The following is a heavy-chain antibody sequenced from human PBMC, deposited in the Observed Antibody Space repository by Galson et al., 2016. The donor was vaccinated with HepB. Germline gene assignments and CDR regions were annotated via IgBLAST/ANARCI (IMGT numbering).Heavy chain of an antibody. D-gene: IGHD2-2*02. CDR3: ARDEGFYNGMDV. CDR2: IHDSGNT. J-gene: IGHJ6*02. CDR1: SDPVTSGTYY. Sequence: ETLSLTCTVYSDPVTSGTYYWSWVRQSPGKGLDWIGYIHDSGNTNYNPSIKSRVTISRDTSKNQFFLELTSVTAADTAVYYCARDEGFYNGMDVWGQGTTVTVAS. V-gene: IGHV4-61*01.